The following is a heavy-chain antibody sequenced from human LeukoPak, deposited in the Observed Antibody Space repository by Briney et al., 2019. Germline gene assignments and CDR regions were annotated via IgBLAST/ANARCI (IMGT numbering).Heavy chain of an antibody. J-gene: IGHJ4*02. D-gene: IGHD3-10*01. CDR2: IIPIFGTA. V-gene: IGHV1-69*06. CDR1: GGTFISYA. CDR3: ARSALWFGELLSPYFDY. Sequence: SVKVSCKASGGTFISYAISWVRQAPGQGLEWMGGIIPIFGTANYAQKFQGRVTITADKSTSTAYMELSSLRSEDTAVYYCARSALWFGELLSPYFDYWGQGTLVTVSS.